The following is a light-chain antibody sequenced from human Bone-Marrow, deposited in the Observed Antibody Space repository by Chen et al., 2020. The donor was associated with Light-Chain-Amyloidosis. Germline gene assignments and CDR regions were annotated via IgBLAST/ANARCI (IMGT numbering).Light chain of an antibody. V-gene: IGLV3-21*02. Sequence: YVLTQPPSVSVAPGQTARITCGGDNIGSTSVHWYQQKPGQAPVLVVYEGSDRPSGIPERGSGGSSGKADSLSSRRVEGVDEAGYYGQVWVVASDLRVCGGGTTLAVL. CDR1: NIGSTS. J-gene: IGLJ3*02. CDR2: EGS. CDR3: QVWVVASDLRV.